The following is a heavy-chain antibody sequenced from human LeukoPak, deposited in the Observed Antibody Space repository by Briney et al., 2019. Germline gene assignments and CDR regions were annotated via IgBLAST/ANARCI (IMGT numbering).Heavy chain of an antibody. V-gene: IGHV3-48*01. CDR2: ISSSSTTI. CDR1: GFTFNTYS. D-gene: IGHD1-14*01. Sequence: GGSLRLSCAASGFTFNTYSMNWVRQAPGKGLEWVSCISSSSTTIYYADSVKGRFTISRDNAKNSLYLQMNSLRAEDTAVYYCASSTYKYYLDYWGQGTLVTVSS. CDR3: ASSTYKYYLDY. J-gene: IGHJ4*02.